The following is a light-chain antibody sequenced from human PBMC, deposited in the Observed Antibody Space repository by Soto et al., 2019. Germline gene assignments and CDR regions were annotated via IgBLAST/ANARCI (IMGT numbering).Light chain of an antibody. Sequence: QLVLTQPPSVSGAPGQRVTISCTGSSSNIGAGYDVHWYQQLPGTAPKLIIYGNSNRPSGVPDRFSGSKSGTSASLAITGLRAEDEADYDCQSYDSALSGYVFGTGTKLTVL. CDR3: QSYDSALSGYV. J-gene: IGLJ3*02. CDR2: GNS. CDR1: SSNIGAGYD. V-gene: IGLV1-40*01.